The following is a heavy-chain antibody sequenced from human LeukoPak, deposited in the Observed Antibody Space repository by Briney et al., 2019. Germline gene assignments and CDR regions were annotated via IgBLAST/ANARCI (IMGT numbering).Heavy chain of an antibody. Sequence: SETLSLTCTVSGGSISTYYWSWIRQPPGKGLEWIGYIYYGGSTNYNPSLKSRVTISVDTSKNQFSLKLSYVTAADTAVYYCARGSGWFWYWGQGTLVTVSS. D-gene: IGHD6-19*01. CDR1: GGSISTYY. CDR2: IYYGGST. CDR3: ARGSGWFWY. V-gene: IGHV4-59*08. J-gene: IGHJ4*02.